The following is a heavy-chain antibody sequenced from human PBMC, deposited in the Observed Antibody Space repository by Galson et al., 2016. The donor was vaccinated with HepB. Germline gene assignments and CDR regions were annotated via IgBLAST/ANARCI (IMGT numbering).Heavy chain of an antibody. D-gene: IGHD6-13*01. J-gene: IGHJ1*01. V-gene: IGHV3-23*01. CDR3: AKDRDSNWYEKSFQH. CDR2: ISSGGTT. Sequence: SLRLSCAASGFTFNIYAMSWVRLAPGKGLEWVSAISSGGTTYYADHVKGRFTISRDNSKNTLSLQMNSLRAEDTAVYYCAKDRDSNWYEKSFQHWGQGTLVTVSS. CDR1: GFTFNIYA.